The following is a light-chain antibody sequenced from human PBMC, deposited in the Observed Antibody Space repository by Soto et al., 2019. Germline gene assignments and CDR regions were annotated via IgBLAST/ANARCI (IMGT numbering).Light chain of an antibody. CDR1: SSDVGSYNV. J-gene: IGLJ1*01. CDR3: CSYAGSSSAYV. CDR2: EVS. V-gene: IGLV2-23*02. Sequence: QSALTQPASVSGSPGQSITISCTGTSSDVGSYNVVSWYQQHPGKAPKLLIYEVSKRPSGVSDRFFGSKSGNTASLTISGLQAEDEADYHCCSYAGSSSAYVFGTGTKVTVL.